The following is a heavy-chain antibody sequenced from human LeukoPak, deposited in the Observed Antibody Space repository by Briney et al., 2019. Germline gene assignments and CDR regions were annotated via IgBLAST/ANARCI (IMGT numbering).Heavy chain of an antibody. CDR1: GDXISSYY. J-gene: IGHJ5*02. V-gene: IGHV4-4*07. CDR3: ARGYPTYNWFDP. CDR2: IYTSGST. D-gene: IGHD5-18*01. Sequence: SETLSLTCTVSGDXISSYYCSWIRQPAGKGLEWIGRIYTSGSTNYNPSLKSRVTMSVDTSKNQFSLKLSSVTAADTAVYYCARGYPTYNWFDPWGQGTLVTVSS.